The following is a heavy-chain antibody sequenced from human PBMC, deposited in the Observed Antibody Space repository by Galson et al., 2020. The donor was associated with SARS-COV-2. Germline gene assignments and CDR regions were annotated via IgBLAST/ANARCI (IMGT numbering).Heavy chain of an antibody. D-gene: IGHD6-13*01. CDR2: IYYSGRT. J-gene: IGHJ5*02. Sequence: ASETLSLTCTVSGDSISSDFWSWIRQTPGGGLEWLGYIYYSGRTTYNPSLESRVTISVDTSSNRFSLKLMSLTAADTAVYFCARVVYLGTSWTFETWGQGTLVTVSS. CDR3: ARVVYLGTSWTFET. V-gene: IGHV4-59*01. CDR1: GDSISSDF.